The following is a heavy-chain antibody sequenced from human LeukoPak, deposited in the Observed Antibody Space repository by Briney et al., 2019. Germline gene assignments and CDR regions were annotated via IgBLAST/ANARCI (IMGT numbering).Heavy chain of an antibody. Sequence: ASVKVSCKASGYTFTMYGITWVRQAPGQGLEWMGWISAYNGNTNYAQKLQGRVTMTTDTSTSTAYMEPRSLRSDDTAVYYCARDLGDIVTNHAFPGFDYWGRGTLVTVSS. D-gene: IGHD5-12*01. J-gene: IGHJ4*02. CDR2: ISAYNGNT. CDR1: GYTFTMYG. V-gene: IGHV1-18*01. CDR3: ARDLGDIVTNHAFPGFDY.